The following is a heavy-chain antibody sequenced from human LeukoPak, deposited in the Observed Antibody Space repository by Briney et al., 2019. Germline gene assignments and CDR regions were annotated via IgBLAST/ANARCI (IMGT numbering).Heavy chain of an antibody. V-gene: IGHV3-9*01. D-gene: IGHD3-10*01. CDR1: GFTFDDYA. CDR3: ARLQYSFLYGSGSYGVDY. J-gene: IGHJ4*02. Sequence: PGGSLRLSCVASGFTFDDYAMHWVRQAPGKGLEWVSGISWNNGSIGYADSVKGRFTISRDNAKNSLYLQMNSLRAEDTAVYYCARLQYSFLYGSGSYGVDYWGQGTLVTVSS. CDR2: ISWNNGSI.